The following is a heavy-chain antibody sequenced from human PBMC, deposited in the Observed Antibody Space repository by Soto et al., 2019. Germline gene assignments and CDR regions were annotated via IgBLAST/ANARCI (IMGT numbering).Heavy chain of an antibody. J-gene: IGHJ2*01. CDR2: ISYDGSNK. V-gene: IGHV3-30*18. D-gene: IGHD5-12*01. Sequence: QVQLVESGGGVVQPGRSLRLSCAASGFTFSSYGMHCVRQAPGKGLEWVAVISYDGSNKYYADSVKGRFTISRDNSKNTLYLQMNSLRAEDTAVYYCAKDTSGYDNWDFDLWGRGTLVTVSS. CDR3: AKDTSGYDNWDFDL. CDR1: GFTFSSYG.